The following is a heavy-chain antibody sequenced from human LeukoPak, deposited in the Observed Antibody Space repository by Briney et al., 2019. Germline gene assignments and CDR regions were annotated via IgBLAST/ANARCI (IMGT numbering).Heavy chain of an antibody. D-gene: IGHD2-15*01. CDR1: GFTFSSYA. J-gene: IGHJ4*02. Sequence: GGSLRLSCAASGFTFSSYAMHWVRQAPGKGLEWVAVISYDGSNKYYADSVKGRFTISRDNSKNTLYLQMNSLRAEDTAVYSCAKARGEQNGGSNYWGQGTLVTVSS. CDR2: ISYDGSNK. V-gene: IGHV3-30-3*01. CDR3: AKARGEQNGGSNY.